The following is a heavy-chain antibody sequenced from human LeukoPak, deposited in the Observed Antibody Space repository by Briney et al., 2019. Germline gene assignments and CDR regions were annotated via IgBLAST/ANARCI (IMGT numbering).Heavy chain of an antibody. Sequence: GGSLRLSCAASGFTFSSYAMSWVRQAPGEGLEWVSAISGSGGSTYYADSVKGRFTIPRDNSKNTLYLQMNSLRAEDTAVYYCAKAHDFWSGYYYFDYWGQGTLVTVSS. J-gene: IGHJ4*02. CDR2: ISGSGGST. V-gene: IGHV3-23*01. CDR3: AKAHDFWSGYYYFDY. D-gene: IGHD3-3*01. CDR1: GFTFSSYA.